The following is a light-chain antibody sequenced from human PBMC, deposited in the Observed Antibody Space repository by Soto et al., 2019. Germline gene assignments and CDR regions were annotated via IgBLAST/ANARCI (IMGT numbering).Light chain of an antibody. CDR1: SSNIGAGYD. Sequence: QSVLTQPPSVSGAPGRRVTISSTGGSSNIGAGYDVHWYQHLPGTAPKLLFYGNTNRPSGVPDRFSGSKSGTSASLAITGLQAEDEADYYCQSYDSSLSAVVFGGGTKLTVL. CDR2: GNT. J-gene: IGLJ2*01. CDR3: QSYDSSLSAVV. V-gene: IGLV1-40*01.